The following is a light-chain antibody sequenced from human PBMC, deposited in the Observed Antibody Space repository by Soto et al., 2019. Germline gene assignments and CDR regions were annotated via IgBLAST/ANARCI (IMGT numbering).Light chain of an antibody. V-gene: IGKV3-15*01. CDR1: QSVSSS. J-gene: IGKJ4*01. CDR3: HQRAVWPPT. Sequence: EIVVTQSPATLSVSPGERVTLSCRASQSVSSSLAWYQQRPGQAPRLLIYDTSTRAAGIAARFSGSGSGTEFTLTISSLQSEDSAVYYCHQRAVWPPTFGGGTTVEIK. CDR2: DTS.